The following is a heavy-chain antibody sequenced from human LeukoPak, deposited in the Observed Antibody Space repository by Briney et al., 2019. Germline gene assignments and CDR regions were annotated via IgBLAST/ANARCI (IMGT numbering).Heavy chain of an antibody. CDR3: ARGPRRSWYDP. CDR2: IYYSGST. V-gene: IGHV4-59*01. CDR1: GGSISSYY. J-gene: IGHJ5*02. Sequence: PSETLSLTCTVSGGSISSYYWSWIRQPPGKGLEWIGYIYYSGSTNYNPSLKSRVTISVDTSKNQFSLKLSSVTAADTAVYYCARGPRRSWYDPWGQGTLVIVSS.